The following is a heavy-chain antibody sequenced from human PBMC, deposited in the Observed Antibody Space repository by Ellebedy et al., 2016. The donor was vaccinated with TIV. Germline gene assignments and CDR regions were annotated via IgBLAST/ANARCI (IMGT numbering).Heavy chain of an antibody. CDR3: AHSRVTMLRGDPYHDGFDL. J-gene: IGHJ3*01. Sequence: SGPTLVKPTQTLTLTCAFSGFSLSTTGVGVGWIRQPPGKALEWLALFYWNDDNRYSPSLRSRLTITKDTSKNQVVLIMTNMDPVDTATYYCAHSRVTMLRGDPYHDGFDLWGQGTMVTVSS. D-gene: IGHD3-10*01. CDR2: FYWNDDN. V-gene: IGHV2-5*01. CDR1: GFSLSTTGVG.